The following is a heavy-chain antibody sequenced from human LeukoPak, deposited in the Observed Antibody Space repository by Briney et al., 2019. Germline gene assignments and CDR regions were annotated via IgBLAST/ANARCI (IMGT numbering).Heavy chain of an antibody. CDR3: ARDRSVYYYYYFDF. J-gene: IGHJ4*02. D-gene: IGHD3-22*01. CDR2: ISHDGTT. CDR1: DYSIGSGYS. V-gene: IGHV4-38-2*02. Sequence: PSETLSLTCTVSDYSIGSGYSWGWIRQPPGKGLEWIATISHDGTTFYNPSLKSRVTMTLDTSRNQFSLRLTSVTATDTAVYSCARDRSVYYYYYFDFWGQATLVTVSS.